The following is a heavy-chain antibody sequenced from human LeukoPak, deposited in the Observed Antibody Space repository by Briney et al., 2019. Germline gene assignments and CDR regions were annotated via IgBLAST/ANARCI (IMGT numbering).Heavy chain of an antibody. V-gene: IGHV4-59*01. J-gene: IGHJ3*02. CDR1: GGSISSYY. Sequence: PSETLSLTCTVSGGSISSYYWSWIRQPPGKGLEWIGYIYYSGSTNYNPSIKSRVTISVDTSKNQFSLKLSSVTAADTAVYYCARDMRCSGGSCYDAFDIWGQGTMVTVSS. CDR2: IYYSGST. D-gene: IGHD2-15*01. CDR3: ARDMRCSGGSCYDAFDI.